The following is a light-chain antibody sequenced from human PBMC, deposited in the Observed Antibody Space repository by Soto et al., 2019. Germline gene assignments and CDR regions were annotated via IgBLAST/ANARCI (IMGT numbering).Light chain of an antibody. Sequence: QSVLTQPPSASGSPGQSVTISCTGTSSDVGGYNFVSWYQQHPGKAPKLIIYEVSKRPSGVPDRFSGSKSGNTASLTVSGLQAEDEANFYCSSFEGGNNYVFGTGTKVTVL. J-gene: IGLJ1*01. CDR1: SSDVGGYNF. V-gene: IGLV2-8*01. CDR3: SSFEGGNNYV. CDR2: EVS.